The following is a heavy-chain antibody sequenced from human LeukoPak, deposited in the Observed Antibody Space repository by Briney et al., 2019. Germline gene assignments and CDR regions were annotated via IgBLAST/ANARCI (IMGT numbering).Heavy chain of an antibody. CDR1: VNSISIADNY. Sequence: SETLSLTRTLSVNSISIADNYCSWVRQPAGKGLEWIPRIYTSGSTNYNPSLKSRVSISGDTSQNQFSLRLSSVTAADTAVYYCARASYSYDINGWVPFDYWGQGPLVTVSS. CDR2: IYTSGST. J-gene: IGHJ4*02. CDR3: ARASYSYDINGWVPFDY. D-gene: IGHD3-22*01. V-gene: IGHV4-61*02.